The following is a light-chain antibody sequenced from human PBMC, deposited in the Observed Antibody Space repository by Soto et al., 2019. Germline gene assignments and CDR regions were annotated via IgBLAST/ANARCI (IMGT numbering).Light chain of an antibody. CDR2: EDT. J-gene: IGLJ3*02. Sequence: QSVLTQPPSASGSPGQSVTISCTGTSSDVGGYNYVSWYQQYPGRAPKLMIYEDTNRPSGVPDRFSGSKSGNTASLTVSGLQAEDEADYYCSSYAAGNNFYFVFGGGTQLTVL. CDR3: SSYAAGNNFYFV. V-gene: IGLV2-8*01. CDR1: SSDVGGYNY.